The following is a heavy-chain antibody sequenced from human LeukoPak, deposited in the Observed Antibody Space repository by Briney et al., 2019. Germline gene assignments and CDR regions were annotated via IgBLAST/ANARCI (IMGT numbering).Heavy chain of an antibody. Sequence: ASVKVSCKASGYTFTGYYLHWVRQAPGQGLEWMGRINPNSGGTNYAQKFQGRVSMTRDTSISTAYMELSRLRSDDTAVYYCARTIYCSGGSCYSVFDYWGQGTLVTVSS. CDR3: ARTIYCSGGSCYSVFDY. D-gene: IGHD2-15*01. J-gene: IGHJ4*02. CDR2: INPNSGGT. CDR1: GYTFTGYY. V-gene: IGHV1-2*06.